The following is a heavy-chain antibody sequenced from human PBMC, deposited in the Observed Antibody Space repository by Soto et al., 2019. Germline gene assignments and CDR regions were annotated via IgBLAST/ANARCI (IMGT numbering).Heavy chain of an antibody. V-gene: IGHV4-4*02. Sequence: PSETLSLTCAVSGASISSTDWWSWVRQPPGKGLEWIGFIYNSGSTYCNSSLKSRVTISVDRSKNHFFLNLTSVTAADTAVYYCATYRKFFQIWGQGTKVTVSS. CDR2: IYNSGST. CDR3: ATYRKFFQI. CDR1: GASISSTDW. J-gene: IGHJ3*02.